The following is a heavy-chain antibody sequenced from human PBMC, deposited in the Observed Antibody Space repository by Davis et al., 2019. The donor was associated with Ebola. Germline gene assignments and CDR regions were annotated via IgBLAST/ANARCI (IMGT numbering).Heavy chain of an antibody. Sequence: GESLKISCAASGFTFSSYEMNWVRQAPGKGLEWVSYISSSGSTIYYADSVKGRFTISRDNSKNTLYLQMNSLRAEDTAVYYCARDRATRPGFGHYYYYGMDVWGQGTTVTVSS. D-gene: IGHD6-6*01. CDR2: ISSSGSTI. CDR3: ARDRATRPGFGHYYYYGMDV. V-gene: IGHV3-48*03. J-gene: IGHJ6*02. CDR1: GFTFSSYE.